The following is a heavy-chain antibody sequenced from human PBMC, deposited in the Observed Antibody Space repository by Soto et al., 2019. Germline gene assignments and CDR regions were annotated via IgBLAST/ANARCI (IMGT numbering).Heavy chain of an antibody. CDR1: GFTFDSYA. V-gene: IGHV3-23*01. CDR2: ISGSADGT. J-gene: IGHJ3*01. CDR3: AKDTVGGYSFWSGYYSDGLDV. D-gene: IGHD3-3*01. Sequence: EVKLLESGGGLAQPGGSLRLSCGGSGFTFDSYAISWGRQAPGERLQWIAAISGSADGTDYGHSGRGRFTISRDNAKKTVHLQMDSLRVEDTAVYFCAKDTVGGYSFWSGYYSDGLDVWGQGTLVTVS.